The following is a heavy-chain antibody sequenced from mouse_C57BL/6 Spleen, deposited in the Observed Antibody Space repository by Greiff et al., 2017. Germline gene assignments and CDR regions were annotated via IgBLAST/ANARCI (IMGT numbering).Heavy chain of an antibody. CDR2: ISSGGSYT. CDR1: GFTFSSYG. V-gene: IGHV5-6*01. CDR3: ATLDYDDERGAMDY. J-gene: IGHJ4*01. D-gene: IGHD2-4*01. Sequence: EVKVVESGGDLVKPGGSLKLSCAASGFTFSSYGMSWVRQTPDKRLEWVATISSGGSYTYYTDSVKGRFTISRDNAKNTLYLQMSSLKSEDTAMYDCATLDYDDERGAMDYWGQGTSVTVSS.